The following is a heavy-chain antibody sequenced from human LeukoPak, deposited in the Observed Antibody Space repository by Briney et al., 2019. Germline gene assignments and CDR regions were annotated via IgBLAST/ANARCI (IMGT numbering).Heavy chain of an antibody. CDR3: ARALVGDGSSTY. Sequence: GGSLRLSCAASGFTFSSYWMTWVRQAPGQGLEWVANINHDGSQKYYVDSVKGRFTISRDNAKNSLFLQMNSLRGEDTAVYYCARALVGDGSSTYWGQGTLVTVSS. D-gene: IGHD2-15*01. V-gene: IGHV3-7*05. CDR1: GFTFSSYW. J-gene: IGHJ4*02. CDR2: INHDGSQK.